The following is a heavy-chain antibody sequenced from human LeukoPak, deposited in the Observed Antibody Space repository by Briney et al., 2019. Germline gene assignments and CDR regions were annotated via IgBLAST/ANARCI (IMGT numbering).Heavy chain of an antibody. D-gene: IGHD2-15*01. Sequence: SETLSLTCAVYGGSFSGYYWSWIRQPPGKGLEWIGEINHSGSTNYNPSLKSRVTISVDKSKNQFSLKLSSVTAADTAVYYCARDLRDCSGGSCYGGGMDVWGKGTTVTVSS. V-gene: IGHV4-34*01. CDR1: GGSFSGYY. CDR3: ARDLRDCSGGSCYGGGMDV. CDR2: INHSGST. J-gene: IGHJ6*04.